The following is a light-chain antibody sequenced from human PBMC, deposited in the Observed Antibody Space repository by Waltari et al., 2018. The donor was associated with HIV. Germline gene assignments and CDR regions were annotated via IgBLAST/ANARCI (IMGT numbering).Light chain of an antibody. V-gene: IGKV1-39*01. J-gene: IGKJ1*01. CDR2: EAS. Sequence: DIEMTQSPSSLSASVGGRVTIPSRASQTASRFLNWYQQKPGKAPKLLIYEASTLQSGVPTRWSGSGSGTDFTLSISSLQPEDFATYYCQQSNSRPGTFGPGTKVDIK. CDR1: QTASRF. CDR3: QQSNSRPGT.